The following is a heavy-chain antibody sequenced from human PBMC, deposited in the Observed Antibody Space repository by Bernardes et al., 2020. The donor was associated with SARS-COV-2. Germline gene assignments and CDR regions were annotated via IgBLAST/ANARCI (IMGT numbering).Heavy chain of an antibody. D-gene: IGHD2-15*01. CDR1: GFTFSSYA. CDR3: ARLLRLCSSVSCWGRFDP. J-gene: IGHJ5*02. Sequence: GGSLRLSCAASGFTFSSYAMSWVRQAPGKGLEWVSAISGSGGSTYYADSVKGRFTISRDNSKNTLYLQMNSLRAEDTAIYFCARLLRLCSSVSCWGRFDPWGQGTLVTVSS. V-gene: IGHV3-23*01. CDR2: ISGSGGST.